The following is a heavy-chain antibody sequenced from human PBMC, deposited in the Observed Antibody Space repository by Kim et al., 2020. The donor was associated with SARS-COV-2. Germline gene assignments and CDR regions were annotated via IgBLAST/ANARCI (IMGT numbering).Heavy chain of an antibody. Sequence: GGSLRLSCAASGFTFSTYNMCWVRQAPGKGLEWVTGISDSGGNTYYADSVKGRVTISRDKSRNSLYLQMNSLRAEDTALYYCAKGGPRAQGGGFNFDDWGQGTPVTVYS. CDR3: AKGGPRAQGGGFNFDD. D-gene: IGHD3-16*01. CDR2: ISDSGGNT. V-gene: IGHV3-23*01. J-gene: IGHJ4*03. CDR1: GFTFSTYN.